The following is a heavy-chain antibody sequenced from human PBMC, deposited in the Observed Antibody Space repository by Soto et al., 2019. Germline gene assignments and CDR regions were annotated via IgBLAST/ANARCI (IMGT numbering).Heavy chain of an antibody. CDR3: ARHYGYYSHYMDV. D-gene: IGHD3-10*01. Sequence: PSDTLSLTCTVSGGSISSSSYYWGWIRQPPGKGLEWIGSIYYSGSTYYNPSLKSRVTISVDTSNNQLSLKLSSVTAADTAVYYCARHYGYYSHYMDVWTKGTTVTVSS. J-gene: IGHJ6*03. CDR2: IYYSGST. CDR1: GGSISSSSYY. V-gene: IGHV4-39*01.